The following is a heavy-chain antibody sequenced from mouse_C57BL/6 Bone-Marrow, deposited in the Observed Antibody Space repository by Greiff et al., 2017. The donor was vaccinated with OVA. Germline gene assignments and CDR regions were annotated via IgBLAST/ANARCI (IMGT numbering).Heavy chain of an antibody. CDR2: ISDGGGYT. CDR3: ARDRLLWFAD. Sequence: EVHLVESGGGLVKPGGSLKLSCAASGFTFSSYAMSWVRQTPEKRLEWVATISDGGGYTYYPDNVKGRFTISRDNAKNNLYLQMSHLKSEDTAMYYCARDRLLWFADWGQGTLVTVSA. J-gene: IGHJ3*01. CDR1: GFTFSSYA. V-gene: IGHV5-4*01. D-gene: IGHD2-3*01.